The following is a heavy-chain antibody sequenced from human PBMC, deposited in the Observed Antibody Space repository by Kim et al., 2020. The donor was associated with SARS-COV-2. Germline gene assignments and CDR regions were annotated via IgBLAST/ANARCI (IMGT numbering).Heavy chain of an antibody. V-gene: IGHV3-53*01. CDR3: ARLEVGALDY. CDR1: GFTVSSNY. J-gene: IGHJ4*02. D-gene: IGHD1-26*01. Sequence: GRSLRLSCAASGFTVSSNYMSWVRQAPGKGLEWVSVIYSGGSTYYADSVKGRFTISRDNSKNTLYLQMNSLRAEDTAVYYCARLEVGALDYWGQGTLVTVSS. CDR2: IYSGGST.